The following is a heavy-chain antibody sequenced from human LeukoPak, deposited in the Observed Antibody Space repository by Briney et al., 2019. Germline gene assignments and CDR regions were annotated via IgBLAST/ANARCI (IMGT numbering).Heavy chain of an antibody. Sequence: GSLRLSCAASGFTFSSYSMNWVRQAPGKGLEWVSYISSSSSTIYYADSVKGRFTISRDNAKNSLYLQMNSLRAEDTAVYYCARDGGYYYDSSGYLDYWGQGTLVTVSS. D-gene: IGHD3-22*01. CDR3: ARDGGYYYDSSGYLDY. CDR1: GFTFSSYS. V-gene: IGHV3-48*01. J-gene: IGHJ4*02. CDR2: ISSSSSTI.